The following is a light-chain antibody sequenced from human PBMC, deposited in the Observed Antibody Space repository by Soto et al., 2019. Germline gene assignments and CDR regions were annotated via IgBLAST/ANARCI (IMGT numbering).Light chain of an antibody. Sequence: ETMITQSTHTLSVSLGESHTLPHSHSQSLRSSLAWYQHKPGQAPPLLIYGASTRASGIPARFSGSGSETDFTLTISSLQSEDSAAYYCQQHHNWPPITFGEGTRLEIK. J-gene: IGKJ5*01. V-gene: IGKV3-15*01. CDR3: QQHHNWPPIT. CDR2: GAS. CDR1: QSLRSS.